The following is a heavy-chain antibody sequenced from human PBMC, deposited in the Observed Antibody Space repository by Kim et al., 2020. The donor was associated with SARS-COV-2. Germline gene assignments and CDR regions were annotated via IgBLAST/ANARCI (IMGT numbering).Heavy chain of an antibody. CDR3: ALPGQ. J-gene: IGHJ4*02. V-gene: IGHV3-23*01. CDR2: GSGGST. Sequence: GSGGSTYYADSVKGRFTISRDNSKNTLYLQMNSLRAEDTAVYYCALPGQWGQGTLVTVSS.